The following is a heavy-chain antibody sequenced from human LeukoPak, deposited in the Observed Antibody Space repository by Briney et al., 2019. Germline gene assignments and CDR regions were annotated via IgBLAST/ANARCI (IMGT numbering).Heavy chain of an antibody. CDR2: INPSGGST. D-gene: IGHD6-19*01. CDR3: ARDLYSSGYDY. V-gene: IGHV1-46*01. CDR1: GYTFSSYY. Sequence: ASVKVSCKVSGYTFSSYYIHWVRQAPGQGLEWMGIINPSGGSTSYAQKFQGRVTMTRDTSTSTVYMELSSLRSEDTAVYYCARDLYSSGYDYWGQGTLVTVSS. J-gene: IGHJ4*02.